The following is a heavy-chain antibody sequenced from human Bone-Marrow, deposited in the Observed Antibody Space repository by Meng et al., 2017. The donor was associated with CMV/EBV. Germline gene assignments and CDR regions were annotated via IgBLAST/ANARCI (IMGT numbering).Heavy chain of an antibody. CDR1: GGSISSYY. J-gene: IGHJ4*02. Sequence: SETLSLTCTVSGGSISSYYWSWIRQPPGKGLEWIGYIYYSGSTNYNPSLKSRVTISVDTSKNQFSLKLSSVTAADTAVYYCARGVPLAETYDFWSGYRYYFDYWGQGTLVTVSS. CDR3: ARGVPLAETYDFWSGYRYYFDY. CDR2: IYYSGST. D-gene: IGHD3-3*01. V-gene: IGHV4-59*01.